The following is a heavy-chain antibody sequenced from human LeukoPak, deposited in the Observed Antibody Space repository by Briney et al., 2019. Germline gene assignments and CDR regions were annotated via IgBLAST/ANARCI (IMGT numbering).Heavy chain of an antibody. J-gene: IGHJ4*02. Sequence: SETLSLTCAVYGGSFSGDYWSWIRRPPGKGLEWIGEINHSGSTNYNPSPKSRVTISVDTSKNQFSLKLSSVTAADTAVYYCARGAGIAARPPFDYWGQGTLVTVSS. CDR2: INHSGST. V-gene: IGHV4-34*01. CDR3: ARGAGIAARPPFDY. CDR1: GGSFSGDY. D-gene: IGHD6-6*01.